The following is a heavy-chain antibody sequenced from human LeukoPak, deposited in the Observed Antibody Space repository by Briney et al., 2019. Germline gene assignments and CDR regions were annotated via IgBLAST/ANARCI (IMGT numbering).Heavy chain of an antibody. CDR2: INQSGNT. V-gene: IGHV4-34*01. D-gene: IGHD5-18*01. CDR1: GGPFSGYS. Sequence: PSETRSLTCAVSGGPFSGYSWSWIRQSPGEGLEWMGEINQSGNTNYNPSLKNRVTISVDTSRNQFSLKLTSVTAADTAVYYCARGLEGYSYGYSEFDHWGQGTLVTVSS. J-gene: IGHJ4*02. CDR3: ARGLEGYSYGYSEFDH.